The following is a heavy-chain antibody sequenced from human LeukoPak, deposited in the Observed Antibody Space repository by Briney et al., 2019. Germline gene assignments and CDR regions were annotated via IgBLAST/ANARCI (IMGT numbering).Heavy chain of an antibody. CDR2: INHSGST. Sequence: SETLSLTCAVYGGSFSGYYWSWIRQPPGKGLEWIGEINHSGSTNYNPSLKSRVTISVDTSKNQFSLKLSSVTAADTAVYYCASGYNSQYFDYWGQGTLVTVSS. V-gene: IGHV4-34*01. CDR1: GGSFSGYY. CDR3: ASGYNSQYFDY. D-gene: IGHD1-14*01. J-gene: IGHJ4*02.